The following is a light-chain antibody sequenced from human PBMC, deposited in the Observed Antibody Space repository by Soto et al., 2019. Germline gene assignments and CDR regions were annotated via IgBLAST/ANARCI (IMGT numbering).Light chain of an antibody. CDR1: SSDVGGYNY. CDR2: EVN. V-gene: IGLV2-8*01. J-gene: IGLJ1*01. CDR3: TSYAGGNNV. Sequence: QSVLTQPPSASGSPGQSVTISCTGTSSDVGGYNYVSWYQQYPGKVPKLMVYEVNKRPSGGPDRFSGSKSGNTASLTVSGLQAEDEADYYCTSYAGGNNVFGTGTKLTVL.